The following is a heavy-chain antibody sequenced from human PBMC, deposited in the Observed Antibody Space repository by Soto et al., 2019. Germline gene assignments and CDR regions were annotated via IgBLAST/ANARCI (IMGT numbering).Heavy chain of an antibody. V-gene: IGHV5-51*01. Sequence: PGESLKISCNASGYTFTSFWIGWVRQLPGKGLEWMGIIYPGDSDTKYSPSFQGQVTISADKSITTAYIHWSSLKASDTAMYYCDRLASSGTTYRPFGVWGQGTMVTVSS. CDR2: IYPGDSDT. J-gene: IGHJ3*01. CDR3: DRLASSGTTYRPFGV. CDR1: GYTFTSFW. D-gene: IGHD1-1*01.